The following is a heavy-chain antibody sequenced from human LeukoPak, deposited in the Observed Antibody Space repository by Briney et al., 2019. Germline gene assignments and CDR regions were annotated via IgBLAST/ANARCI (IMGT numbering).Heavy chain of an antibody. Sequence: ASVKVSCKASGYTFTSYYMHWVRQAPGQGLEWMGIINPSGGSTSYAQKFQGRVTMTRDTSTSTVYVELSSLRSEDTAVYYCARVYSDDHTDYWGQGTLVTVSS. CDR1: GYTFTSYY. CDR3: ARVYSDDHTDY. CDR2: INPSGGST. D-gene: IGHD3-9*01. J-gene: IGHJ4*02. V-gene: IGHV1-46*01.